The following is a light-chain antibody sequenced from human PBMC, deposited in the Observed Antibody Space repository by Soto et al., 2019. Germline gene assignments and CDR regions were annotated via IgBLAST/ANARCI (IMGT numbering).Light chain of an antibody. CDR2: EVS. Sequence: QSALTQPASVSGSPGQSITISCTGTSSDVGGYNYVSWYQQHPGKAPKLMIYEVSNRPSGVSNRFSGSKSGNTASLTISGRPAEDEADYYCSSYTSSSSWVFGGGTKLTVL. V-gene: IGLV2-14*01. CDR1: SSDVGGYNY. J-gene: IGLJ3*02. CDR3: SSYTSSSSWV.